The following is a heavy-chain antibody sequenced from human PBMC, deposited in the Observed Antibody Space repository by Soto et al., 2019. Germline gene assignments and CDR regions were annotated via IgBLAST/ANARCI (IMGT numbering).Heavy chain of an antibody. V-gene: IGHV1-18*01. CDR2: ISAYNGNT. D-gene: IGHD2-15*01. Sequence: ASVKASCKASGYTFTSYGISWVRQAPGQGLEWMGWISAYNGNTNYAQKLQGRVTMTTDTSTSTAYMELRSLRSDDTAVYYCARDIGYCSGGSCYSGWFDPWGQGTLVTVSS. CDR1: GYTFTSYG. CDR3: ARDIGYCSGGSCYSGWFDP. J-gene: IGHJ5*02.